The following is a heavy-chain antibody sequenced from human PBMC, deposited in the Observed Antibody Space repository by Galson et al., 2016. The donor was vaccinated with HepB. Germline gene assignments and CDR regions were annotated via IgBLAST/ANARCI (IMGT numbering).Heavy chain of an antibody. Sequence: SLRLSCAVSGFTVSSDYMSWVRQAPGKELEWVSVIYSGGDTYYADSVKGRFTISRDNSKNTLYLQMSSLRTEDTAVYFCARDPGLRNGLDVWGQGTTVTVS. CDR3: ARDPGLRNGLDV. CDR1: GFTVSSDY. D-gene: IGHD4-17*01. V-gene: IGHV3-66*02. CDR2: IYSGGDT. J-gene: IGHJ6*02.